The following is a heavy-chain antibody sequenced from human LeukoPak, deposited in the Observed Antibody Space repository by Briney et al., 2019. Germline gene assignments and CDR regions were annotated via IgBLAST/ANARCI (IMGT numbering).Heavy chain of an antibody. CDR3: AREILAPGKTHDY. CDR2: INDDGSAT. Sequence: GGSLRLSCAASGFTFSNYWMHWVRQVPGKGLVWVSRINDDGSATFYADSAKGRFTISRDNAKNTLFLQINSLRAEDTAVYYCAREILAPGKTHDYWGQGTLVTVSS. CDR1: GFTFSNYW. V-gene: IGHV3-74*01. J-gene: IGHJ4*02.